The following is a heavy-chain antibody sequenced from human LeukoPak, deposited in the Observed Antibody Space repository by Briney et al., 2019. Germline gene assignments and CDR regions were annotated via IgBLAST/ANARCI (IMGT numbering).Heavy chain of an antibody. CDR3: ARDADSSWYFHWFDP. J-gene: IGHJ5*02. Sequence: GGSLRLSCAASGFSFTSYEMNWVRQAPGKGLEWVSYISTGGITIYYADSVKGRFTISRDNARNSLYLQMNGLGAEDTAVYYCARDADSSWYFHWFDPWGQGTLVTVSS. D-gene: IGHD6-13*01. CDR2: ISTGGITI. CDR1: GFSFTSYE. V-gene: IGHV3-48*03.